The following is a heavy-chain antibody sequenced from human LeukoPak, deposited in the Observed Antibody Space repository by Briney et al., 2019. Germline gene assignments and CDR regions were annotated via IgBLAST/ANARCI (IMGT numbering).Heavy chain of an antibody. D-gene: IGHD4-17*01. Sequence: PGGSLRLSCAASGFTFSSYSMNWVRQAPGKGLEWVSSISSSSSYIYYADSVKGRLTISRDNAKNSLYLQMNSLRAEDTAVYYCARVHLNTVTTRHFDYWGRGTLVTVSS. CDR2: ISSSSSYI. CDR1: GFTFSSYS. J-gene: IGHJ4*02. V-gene: IGHV3-21*01. CDR3: ARVHLNTVTTRHFDY.